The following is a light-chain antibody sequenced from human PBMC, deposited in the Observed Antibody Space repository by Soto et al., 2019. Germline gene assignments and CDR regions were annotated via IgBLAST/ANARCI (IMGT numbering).Light chain of an antibody. Sequence: DIQMTQSPSTLSASVGDRVTIACRASQNIDSWLAWYQQKPGKAPKPLIYKASSLESGVPSRFSGSGSGTEFTLTISCLQPDDFATYYCQQYKSYSEYTFGQGTKLEIK. V-gene: IGKV1-5*03. J-gene: IGKJ2*01. CDR2: KAS. CDR1: QNIDSW. CDR3: QQYKSYSEYT.